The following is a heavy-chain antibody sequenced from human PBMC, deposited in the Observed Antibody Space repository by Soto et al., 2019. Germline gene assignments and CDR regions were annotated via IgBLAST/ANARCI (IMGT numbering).Heavy chain of an antibody. D-gene: IGHD3-16*01. CDR2: ISWNSGSI. CDR1: GFTFDDYA. Sequence: SLRLSCAASGFTFDDYAMHWVRQAPGKGLEWVSGISWNSGSIGYADSVKGRFTISRDNAKNSLYLQMNSLRAEDTALYYCAKDMGEGGRIYYGMDVWGQGTTVTVSS. CDR3: AKDMGEGGRIYYGMDV. J-gene: IGHJ6*02. V-gene: IGHV3-9*01.